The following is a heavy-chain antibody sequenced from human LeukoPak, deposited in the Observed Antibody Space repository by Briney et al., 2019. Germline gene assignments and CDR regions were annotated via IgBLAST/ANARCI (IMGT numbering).Heavy chain of an antibody. J-gene: IGHJ4*02. CDR3: ARGDLPQYYFDY. CDR2: ISCDGSNK. Sequence: PGRSLRLSCAASGFTYSSYAMHWVRQAPGKGLEGVAVISCDGSNKYYADSVKGRVTISRDNSKNTLYLQMNSLRAEDTAVYYCARGDLPQYYFDYWGQGTLVTVSS. V-gene: IGHV3-30-3*01. CDR1: GFTYSSYA. D-gene: IGHD5-24*01.